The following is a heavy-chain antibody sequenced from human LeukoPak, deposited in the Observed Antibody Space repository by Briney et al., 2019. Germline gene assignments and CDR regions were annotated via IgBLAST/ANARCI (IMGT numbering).Heavy chain of an antibody. CDR2: ISYDGSNK. V-gene: IGHV3-30*03. D-gene: IGHD5/OR15-5a*01. CDR3: ARVYDSPPSRAFDI. J-gene: IGHJ3*02. Sequence: GRSLRLSCAASGFTSSSYGMHWVRQAPGKGLEWVAVISYDGSNKYYADSVKGRFTISRDNSKNTLYLQMNGLRAEDTAVYYCARVYDSPPSRAFDIWGQGTMVTVSS. CDR1: GFTSSSYG.